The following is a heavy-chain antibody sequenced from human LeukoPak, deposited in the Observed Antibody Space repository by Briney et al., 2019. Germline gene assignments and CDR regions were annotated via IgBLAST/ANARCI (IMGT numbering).Heavy chain of an antibody. CDR2: IYYSGST. D-gene: IGHD6-13*01. J-gene: IGHJ2*01. V-gene: IGHV4-59*08. CDR3: ARLIAADWYFDL. Sequence: PETLSLTCTVSGGSISSYYWSWLRQPPGKGLEWIGYIYYSGSTNYNPSLKSRVTISVDTSKNQFSLKLSSVTAADTAVYYCARLIAADWYFDLWGRGTLVTVSS. CDR1: GGSISSYY.